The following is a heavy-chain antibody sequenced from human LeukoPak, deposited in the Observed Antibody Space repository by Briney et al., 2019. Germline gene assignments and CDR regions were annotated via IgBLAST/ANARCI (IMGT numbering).Heavy chain of an antibody. J-gene: IGHJ4*02. CDR2: ISSSGSTI. CDR1: GFTFSDYY. CDR3: AGIEYSGSSAFDY. D-gene: IGHD6-6*01. V-gene: IGHV3-11*01. Sequence: GGSLRLSCAASGFTFSDYYMSWIRQAPGKGLEWVSYISSSGSTIYYADSVKGRFTISRDNAKNSLYLQMNSLRAEDTAVYYCAGIEYSGSSAFDYWGQGTLVTVSS.